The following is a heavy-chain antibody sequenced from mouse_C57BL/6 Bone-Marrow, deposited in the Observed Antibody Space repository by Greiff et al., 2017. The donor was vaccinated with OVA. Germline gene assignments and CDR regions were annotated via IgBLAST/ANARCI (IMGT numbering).Heavy chain of an antibody. D-gene: IGHD2-1*01. V-gene: IGHV1-64*01. Sequence: VQLQQPGAELVKPGDSVKLSCKASGYTFTSYWMHWVKQRPGQGLEWIGMIHPNSGSTNYNEKFKSKATLTVDKSSSTAYMQLSSLTSEDSAVYYCARSWATISFAYRGQGTLVTVSA. CDR1: GYTFTSYW. J-gene: IGHJ3*01. CDR2: IHPNSGST. CDR3: ARSWATISFAY.